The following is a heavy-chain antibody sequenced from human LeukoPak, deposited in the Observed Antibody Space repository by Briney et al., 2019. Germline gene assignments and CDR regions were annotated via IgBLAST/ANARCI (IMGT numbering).Heavy chain of an antibody. D-gene: IGHD6-13*01. J-gene: IGHJ6*02. CDR2: IYPGGCDT. Sequence: GESLKISSYGSGYSFTSYCIGWVGQQPGKGLQWMRIIYPGGCDTSYNPSFQGQVSMSADKSISPAYLQWSILRASDTAMYYCARQKVLIAAADVWGQGTTVTVSS. CDR3: ARQKVLIAAADV. CDR1: GYSFTSYC. V-gene: IGHV5-51*01.